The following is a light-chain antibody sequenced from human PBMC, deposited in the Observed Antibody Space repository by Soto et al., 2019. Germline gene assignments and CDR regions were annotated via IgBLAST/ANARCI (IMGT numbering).Light chain of an antibody. Sequence: ASQLTQSPPTLSASVGDTVTITCRASPGIGNALAWYQQKRGSPPRLLIYGASRLESGVPSRFSGSGLGTDFTLSISSLQPEDFATYYCQQFNSYPLTFGGGTKVEI. CDR2: GAS. J-gene: IGKJ4*01. CDR3: QQFNSYPLT. V-gene: IGKV1-13*02. CDR1: PGIGNA.